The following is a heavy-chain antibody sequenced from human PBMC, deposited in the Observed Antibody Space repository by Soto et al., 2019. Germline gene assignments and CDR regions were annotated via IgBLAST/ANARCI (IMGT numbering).Heavy chain of an antibody. CDR2: ISYDGSNK. Sequence: QVQLVESGGGVVQPGRSLRLSCAASGFTFSSYAMHWVRQAPGKGLEWVAVISYDGSNKYYADSVKGRFTISRDNSKNPLYLQMNSLRAEDTAVYYCASGVVVTSFDYWGQGTLVTVSS. CDR3: ASGVVVTSFDY. J-gene: IGHJ4*02. V-gene: IGHV3-30-3*01. D-gene: IGHD3-22*01. CDR1: GFTFSSYA.